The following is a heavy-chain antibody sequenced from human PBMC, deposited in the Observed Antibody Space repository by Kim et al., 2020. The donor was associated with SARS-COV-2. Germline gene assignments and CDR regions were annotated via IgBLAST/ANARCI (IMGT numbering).Heavy chain of an antibody. CDR2: IYYSGST. CDR1: GGSISSGGYY. J-gene: IGHJ3*02. Sequence: SETLSLTCTVSGGSISSGGYYWSWIRQHPGKGLEWIGYIYYSGSTYYNPSLKSRVTISVDTSKNQFSLKLSSVTAADTAVYYCARVCGGNDYDSSWGAFDIWGQGTMVTVSS. D-gene: IGHD3-22*01. CDR3: ARVCGGNDYDSSWGAFDI. V-gene: IGHV4-31*03.